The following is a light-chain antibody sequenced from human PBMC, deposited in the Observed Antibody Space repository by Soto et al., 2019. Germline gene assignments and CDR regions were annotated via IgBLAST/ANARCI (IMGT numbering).Light chain of an antibody. J-gene: IGLJ1*01. CDR2: EVS. Sequence: QSVLTQPPSAYGSPGQSVTISCTGTSNDVGGYNYVSWYRQHPGKAPKLMIYEVSKRPSGVPDRFSGSKSGNTASLTVSGLQAEDEADYYCSSFAGSNILYVFGSGTKVTVL. V-gene: IGLV2-8*01. CDR3: SSFAGSNILYV. CDR1: SNDVGGYNY.